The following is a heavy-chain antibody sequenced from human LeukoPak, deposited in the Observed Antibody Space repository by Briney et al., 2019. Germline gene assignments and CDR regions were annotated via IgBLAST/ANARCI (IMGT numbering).Heavy chain of an antibody. CDR1: GGSISSGDYY. J-gene: IGHJ3*02. Sequence: SQTLSLTCTVSGGSISSGDYYWSWIRQPPGKGLEWIGYIYYSGSTYYNPSLKSRVTISVDTSKNQFSLKLSSVTAADTAVYYCARAPLSRGGGPVVFDIWGKGKMVTVS. CDR2: IYYSGST. V-gene: IGHV4-30-4*01. CDR3: ARAPLSRGGGPVVFDI. D-gene: IGHD3-16*01.